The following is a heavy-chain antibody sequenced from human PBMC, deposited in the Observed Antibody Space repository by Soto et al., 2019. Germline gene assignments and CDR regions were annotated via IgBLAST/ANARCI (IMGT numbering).Heavy chain of an antibody. CDR1: GYTFINYY. J-gene: IGHJ5*02. D-gene: IGHD6-13*01. CDR2: INPMGGST. CDR3: ARDLEAGDL. Sequence: ASVKVSCTASGYTFINYYIHWVRQAPGQGLEWMAIINPMGGSTNYAQEFQGRVTLTSDTSTSTVYMELSSLRFEDTALFYCARDLEAGDLWGQETLVTVSS. V-gene: IGHV1-46*01.